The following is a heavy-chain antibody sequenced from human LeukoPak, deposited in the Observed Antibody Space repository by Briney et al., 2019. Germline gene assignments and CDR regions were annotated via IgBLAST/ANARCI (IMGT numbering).Heavy chain of an antibody. CDR1: GFTFIDYY. J-gene: IGHJ4*02. D-gene: IGHD3-22*01. CDR3: ARALSYHDSSGYYYDY. V-gene: IGHV3-11*04. CDR2: ISSSGSTI. Sequence: GGSLRLSCAAYGFTFIDYYMSWIRQAPGKGLEWVSYISSSGSTIYYADSVKGRFTISRDNAKNSLYLQMNSLRAEDTAVYYCARALSYHDSSGYYYDYWGQGTLVTVSS.